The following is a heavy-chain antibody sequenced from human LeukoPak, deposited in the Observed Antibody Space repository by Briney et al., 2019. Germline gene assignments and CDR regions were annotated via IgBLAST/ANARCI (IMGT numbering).Heavy chain of an antibody. J-gene: IGHJ5*02. CDR3: ARAKITAADIDRPFDP. CDR2: IHYGENT. D-gene: IGHD6-13*01. V-gene: IGHV4-59*01. CDR1: GGSISSYY. Sequence: SETLSLTCTVSGGSISSYYWSWIRQPPGKGLEWIGHIHYGENTNYNPSLKSRVTISEDTSKNQFSLKLSSVTAADTALYYCARAKITAADIDRPFDPWGQGTLVIVSS.